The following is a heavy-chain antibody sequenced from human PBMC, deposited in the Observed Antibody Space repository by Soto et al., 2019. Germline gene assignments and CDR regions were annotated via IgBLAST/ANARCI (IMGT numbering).Heavy chain of an antibody. V-gene: IGHV3-15*01. CDR1: GFTFSNAW. CDR2: IKSKTDGGTT. CDR3: TTATHCYDSSGYQNLEYFQH. Sequence: GGSLRLSCAASGFTFSNAWMSWVRQAPGKGLEWVGRIKSKTDGGTTDYAAPVKGRFTISRDDSKNTLYLQMNSLKTEDTAVYYCTTATHCYDSSGYQNLEYFQHWGQGTLVTVSS. D-gene: IGHD3-22*01. J-gene: IGHJ1*01.